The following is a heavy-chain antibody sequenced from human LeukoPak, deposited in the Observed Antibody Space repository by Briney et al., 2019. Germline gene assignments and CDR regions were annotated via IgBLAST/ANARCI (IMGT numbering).Heavy chain of an antibody. CDR3: AKRYCSSTSCYYDY. CDR1: GFTFSSYA. V-gene: IGHV3-23*01. CDR2: ISGSGGST. Sequence: GGSLRLSCAASGFTFSSYAMSWVRRAPGKGLEWVSAISGSGGSTYYADSVKGRFTISRDNSKNTLYLQMNSLRAEDTAVYYCAKRYCSSTSCYYDYWGQGTLVTVSS. J-gene: IGHJ4*02. D-gene: IGHD2-2*01.